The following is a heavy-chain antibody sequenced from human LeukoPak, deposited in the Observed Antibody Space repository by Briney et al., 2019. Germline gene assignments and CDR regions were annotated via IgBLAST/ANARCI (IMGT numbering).Heavy chain of an antibody. V-gene: IGHV3-53*01. CDR3: AKDERDMIVVVTPFDY. J-gene: IGHJ4*02. Sequence: GGSLRLSCAASGFTVSSNYMSWVRQAPGKGLEWVSVIYSGGSTYYADSVKGRFTISRHNSKNTLYLQMNSLRAEDTAVYYCAKDERDMIVVVTPFDYWGQGTLVTVSS. D-gene: IGHD3-22*01. CDR1: GFTVSSNY. CDR2: IYSGGST.